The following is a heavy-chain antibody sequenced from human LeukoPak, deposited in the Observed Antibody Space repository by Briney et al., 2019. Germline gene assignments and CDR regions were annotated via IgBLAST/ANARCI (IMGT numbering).Heavy chain of an antibody. J-gene: IGHJ4*02. CDR2: ISSSGSTI. CDR3: ARDYCSGGSCYSPDGYFDY. D-gene: IGHD2-15*01. Sequence: PGGSLRLSCAASGLTFSDYYMSWIRQAPGKGLEWVSYISSSGSTIYYADSVKGRFTISRDNAKNSLYLQMNSLRAEDTAVYYCARDYCSGGSCYSPDGYFDYWGQGTLVTVSS. CDR1: GLTFSDYY. V-gene: IGHV3-11*01.